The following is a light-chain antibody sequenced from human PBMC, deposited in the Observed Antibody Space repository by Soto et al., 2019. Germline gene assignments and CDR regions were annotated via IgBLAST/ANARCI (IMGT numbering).Light chain of an antibody. CDR2: ENN. J-gene: IGLJ2*01. CDR3: GTWDSSLSAGWGV. Sequence: QSVLTQPPSVSAAAGQEVTISCSGSSSNIGNNYVSWYQQLPGTAPKLLIYENNKRPSGIPDRFSGSKSGTSATLGITGLQTGDEADYYCGTWDSSLSAGWGVFGGGTKLTVL. V-gene: IGLV1-51*02. CDR1: SSNIGNNY.